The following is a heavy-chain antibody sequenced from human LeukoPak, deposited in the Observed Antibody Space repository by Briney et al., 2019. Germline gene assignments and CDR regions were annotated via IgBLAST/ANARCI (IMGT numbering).Heavy chain of an antibody. CDR3: ARGRYTAMAYFDY. CDR1: GFTFSSYW. D-gene: IGHD5-18*01. CDR2: IKQDGSEK. J-gene: IGHJ4*02. V-gene: IGHV3-7*01. Sequence: GGSLRLSCAAPGFTFSSYWMSWVRQAPGKGLEWVANIKQDGSEKYYVDSVKGRFTISRDNAKNSLYLQMNSLRAEDTAVYYCARGRYTAMAYFDYWGQGTLVTVSS.